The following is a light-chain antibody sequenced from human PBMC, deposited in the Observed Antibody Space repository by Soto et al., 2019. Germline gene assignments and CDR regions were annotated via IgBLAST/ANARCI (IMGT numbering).Light chain of an antibody. CDR2: KAS. J-gene: IGKJ1*01. CDR3: QQYNGYSRT. CDR1: QTISSW. V-gene: IGKV1-5*03. Sequence: DIQMTQSPSNLSGSVGDRVTITCRASQTISSWLAWYQQKPGKAPKLLIYKASTLKSGVPSRFSGSGSGTEFTLTISSMQPDDFATFYCQQYNGYSRTFGQGTKVDIK.